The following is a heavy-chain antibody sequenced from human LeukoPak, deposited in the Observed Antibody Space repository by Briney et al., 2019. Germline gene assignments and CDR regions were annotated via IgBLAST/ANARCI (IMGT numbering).Heavy chain of an antibody. V-gene: IGHV4-59*01. Sequence: SETLSLTCSVSDGSINSYYWNWIRRPPGKGLEWIGYIYYNGNTNYSPSLKSRVAMSVDTSKNLFFLKVTSLTAADTAVYYCATNKDWAEADWGQGTLVIVSS. J-gene: IGHJ4*02. D-gene: IGHD3/OR15-3a*01. CDR3: ATNKDWAEAD. CDR1: DGSINSYY. CDR2: IYYNGNT.